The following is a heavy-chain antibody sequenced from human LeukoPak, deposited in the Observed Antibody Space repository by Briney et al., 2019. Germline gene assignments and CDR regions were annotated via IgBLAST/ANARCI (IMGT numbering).Heavy chain of an antibody. CDR2: ISGYNGNT. V-gene: IGHV1-18*01. J-gene: IGHJ4*02. Sequence: ASVKVSCKASGYSFTSYGITWVRQAPGQGLEWMGWISGYNGNTKYAQKFQGRVTMTTDTSTSTAYMELRSLRSDDTAVYYCARVAQHRYYYDTSDYRYYFDFWGQGTLVTVSS. CDR3: ARVAQHRYYYDTSDYRYYFDF. D-gene: IGHD3-22*01. CDR1: GYSFTSYG.